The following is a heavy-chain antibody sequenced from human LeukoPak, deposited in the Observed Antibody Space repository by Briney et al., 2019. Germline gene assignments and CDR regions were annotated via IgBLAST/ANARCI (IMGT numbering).Heavy chain of an antibody. CDR3: TRIRGAGSFDY. CDR1: GFTFDDYA. Sequence: PGGSLGLSCTASGFTFDDYAMSWVRQAPGKGLEWVGFIRNKAYGGTAEYAASVEGRFTISTDDSKSIAYLQMNSLKPEDTAVYYCTRIRGAGSFDYWGQGTLVTVSS. V-gene: IGHV3-49*04. CDR2: IRNKAYGGTA. J-gene: IGHJ4*02. D-gene: IGHD3-16*01.